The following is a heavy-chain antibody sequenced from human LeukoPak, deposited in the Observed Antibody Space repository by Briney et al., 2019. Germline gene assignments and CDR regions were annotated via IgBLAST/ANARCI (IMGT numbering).Heavy chain of an antibody. CDR2: ISYDGSNK. CDR3: ANAGWLRFRPPGPCDS. V-gene: IGHV3-30*18. Sequence: GRSLRLSCAASGFTFSSYGMHWVRQAPGKGLEWVAVISYDGSNKYYADSVKGRFTISRDNSKNTLYLQMNSLRAEDTAVYYCANAGWLRFRPPGPCDSWGQGALVTVS. D-gene: IGHD5-12*01. J-gene: IGHJ4*02. CDR1: GFTFSSYG.